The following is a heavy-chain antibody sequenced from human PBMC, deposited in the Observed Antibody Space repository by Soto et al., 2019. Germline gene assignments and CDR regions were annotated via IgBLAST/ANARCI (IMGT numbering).Heavy chain of an antibody. Sequence: ASVKVSCKASGYTFTSYAMHWVHQAPGQRLEWMGWINAGNGNTKYSQKFQGRVTITRDTSASTAYMELSSLRSEDTAVYYCARDLSGCSGGSCYSARFDYWGQGTLVTVSS. CDR2: INAGNGNT. CDR3: ARDLSGCSGGSCYSARFDY. J-gene: IGHJ4*02. CDR1: GYTFTSYA. D-gene: IGHD2-15*01. V-gene: IGHV1-3*01.